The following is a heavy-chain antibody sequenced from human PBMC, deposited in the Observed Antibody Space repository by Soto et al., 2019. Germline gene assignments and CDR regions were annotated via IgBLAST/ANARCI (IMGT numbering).Heavy chain of an antibody. Sequence: QVQLVESGGGVVQPGRSLRLSCAASGFTFSSYGMHWVRQAPGKGLEWVAVISYDGSNKYYAESVKGRFTISRDNSENTLYLQMNSLRAEDMAVYYCANWPCVTMVWGPIWGQETMVPVSS. D-gene: IGHD3-10*01. J-gene: IGHJ3*02. CDR1: GFTFSSYG. CDR3: ANWPCVTMVWGPI. V-gene: IGHV3-30*18. CDR2: ISYDGSNK.